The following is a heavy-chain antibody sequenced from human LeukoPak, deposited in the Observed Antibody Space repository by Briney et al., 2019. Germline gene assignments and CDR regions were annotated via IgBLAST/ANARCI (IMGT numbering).Heavy chain of an antibody. CDR1: GFTFSSYA. CDR3: AKDPLSYYYYYYMDV. Sequence: GESLKISCAASGFTFSSYAMSWVRQAPGKGLEWVSAISGSGGSTYYADSVKGRFTISRDNSKNTLYLQMNSLRAEDTAVYYCAKDPLSYYYYYYMDVWGKGTTVTVSS. J-gene: IGHJ6*03. V-gene: IGHV3-23*01. CDR2: ISGSGGST.